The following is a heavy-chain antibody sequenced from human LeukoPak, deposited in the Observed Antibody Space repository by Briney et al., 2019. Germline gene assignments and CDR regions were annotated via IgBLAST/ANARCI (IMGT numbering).Heavy chain of an antibody. CDR1: GFTFSNYA. CDR3: AREEVAVAGIVDY. D-gene: IGHD6-19*01. J-gene: IGHJ4*02. V-gene: IGHV3-23*01. Sequence: GGSLRLSCAASGFTFSNYAMHWVRQAPGKGLEWVSGITGSGLRTYYGDSVKGRFTIYRDNSKNTLYLQMNSLGAEDTAVYYCAREEVAVAGIVDYWGQGTLVTVSS. CDR2: ITGSGLRT.